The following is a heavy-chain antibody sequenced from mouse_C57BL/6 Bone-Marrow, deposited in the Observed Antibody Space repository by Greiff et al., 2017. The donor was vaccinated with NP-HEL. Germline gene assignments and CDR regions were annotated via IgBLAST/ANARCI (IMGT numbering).Heavy chain of an antibody. CDR1: GYTFTNYW. V-gene: IGHV1-63*01. J-gene: IGHJ1*03. CDR3: ARVFITTVVAHWYFDV. CDR2: IYPGGGYT. D-gene: IGHD1-1*01. Sequence: VQLQQSGAELVRPGTSVKMSCKASGYTFTNYWIGWAKQRPGHGLEWIGDIYPGGGYTNYNEKFKGKATLTADKSSSTAYMQFSSLTSEDSAIYYCARVFITTVVAHWYFDVWGTGTTVTVSS.